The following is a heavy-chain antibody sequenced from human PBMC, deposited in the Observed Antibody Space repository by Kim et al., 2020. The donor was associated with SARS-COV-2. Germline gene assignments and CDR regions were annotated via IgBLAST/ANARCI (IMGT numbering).Heavy chain of an antibody. D-gene: IGHD1-26*01. J-gene: IGHJ6*02. CDR3: ARDLLVGATSYGVDV. V-gene: IGHV3-30*07. Sequence: AYSRKGRFTICRDNSQNTLYLQMSSLRAEDTALYYCARDLLVGATSYGVDVWGQGTTVTVSS.